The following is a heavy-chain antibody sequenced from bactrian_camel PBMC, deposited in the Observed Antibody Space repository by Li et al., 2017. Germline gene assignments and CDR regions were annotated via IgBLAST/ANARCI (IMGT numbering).Heavy chain of an antibody. CDR2: IETDGTT. Sequence: QVQLVESGGGSVQAGGSLRLSCGGFRVTRSLFCMAWFRQVPGKEREAVAGIETDGTTTYADSVKGRFTISKDSAKDTLHLQMNSLKPEDTAMYYCAADPGRWDCTGGMDGMNYWGKGTQVTVS. CDR1: RVTRSLFC. V-gene: IGHV3S53*01. J-gene: IGHJ7*01. D-gene: IGHD3*01.